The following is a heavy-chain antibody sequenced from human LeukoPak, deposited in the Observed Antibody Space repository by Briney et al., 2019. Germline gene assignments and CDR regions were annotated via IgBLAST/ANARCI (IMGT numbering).Heavy chain of an antibody. CDR2: IYYTGGGST. J-gene: IGHJ6*03. D-gene: IGHD3-10*01. Sequence: PSETLSLTCTVSGGSISSSSHYWGWIRRPPGKGLEWIGSIYYTGGGSTYYNPSLKSRVTVSVDTSKNQFSLKMSSVTAADTAVYYCASLAGSGKYYYYMDVWGKGTTVTVSS. CDR1: GGSISSSSHY. V-gene: IGHV4-39*01. CDR3: ASLAGSGKYYYYMDV.